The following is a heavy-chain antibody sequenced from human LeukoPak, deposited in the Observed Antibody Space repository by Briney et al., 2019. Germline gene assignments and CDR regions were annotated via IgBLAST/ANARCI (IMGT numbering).Heavy chain of an antibody. CDR1: GFTFSSYG. V-gene: IGHV3-30*18. CDR3: AKAYSSSSLVDAFDI. CDR2: ISYDGSNK. D-gene: IGHD6-6*01. J-gene: IGHJ3*02. Sequence: GRSLRLSCAASGFTFSSYGMHWVRQAPGKGLEWVAVISYDGSNKYYADSVKGRFTISRDNSKNTLYLQMNSLRAEDTAVYYCAKAYSSSSLVDAFDIWGQGTMVTVSS.